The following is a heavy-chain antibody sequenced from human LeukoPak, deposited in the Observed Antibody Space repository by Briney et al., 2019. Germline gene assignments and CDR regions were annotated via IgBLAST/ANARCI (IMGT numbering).Heavy chain of an antibody. Sequence: ASVKVSCKASGGTFSSHAVSWVRQAPGQGLEWMGGIIPIFDSADYTRKFQGRVTITAGESTSTAYMDLSSLRSEDTAVYYCARSRHGAFDIWGQGTMVTVSS. CDR1: GGTFSSHA. CDR2: IIPIFDSA. CDR3: ARSRHGAFDI. J-gene: IGHJ3*02. V-gene: IGHV1-69*01.